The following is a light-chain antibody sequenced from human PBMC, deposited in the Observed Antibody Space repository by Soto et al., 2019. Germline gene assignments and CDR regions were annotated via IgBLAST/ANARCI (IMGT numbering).Light chain of an antibody. Sequence: DIHMTQSPSTLSASVGDRVTITCRASQSISIWLAWYQQKPGKAPNLLIYKTSSLETGVPSRFSGSGSGTEFTLTISSLQPDDFATYYCQHWSDYSWTCGQGTNVEVK. CDR3: QHWSDYSWT. CDR1: QSISIW. J-gene: IGKJ1*01. V-gene: IGKV1-5*03. CDR2: KTS.